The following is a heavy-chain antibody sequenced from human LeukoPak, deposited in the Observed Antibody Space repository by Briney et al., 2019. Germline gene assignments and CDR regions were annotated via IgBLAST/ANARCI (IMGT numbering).Heavy chain of an antibody. CDR3: ARDLEYLLDWFDP. D-gene: IGHD3-3*01. J-gene: IGHJ5*02. CDR2: ISSSSSYI. Sequence: GGSLRLSCAASGFTFSSYSMNWVRQAPGKGLEWVSSISSSSSYIYYADSVKGRFTISRDNAKNSLYLQMNSLRAEDTAVYYCARDLEYLLDWFDPWGQGTLVTVSS. CDR1: GFTFSSYS. V-gene: IGHV3-21*01.